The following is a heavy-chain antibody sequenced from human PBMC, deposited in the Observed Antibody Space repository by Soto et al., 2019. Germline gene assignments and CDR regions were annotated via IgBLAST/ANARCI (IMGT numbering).Heavy chain of an antibody. CDR2: INCNSADI. CDR1: GDTLSRYY. V-gene: IGHV1-2*06. Sequence: QVQLEQSGAEVKEPGASMRVSCKLSGDTLSRYYIHWVRQAPGQGLEWMGRINCNSADIKYAQSFQGRVTMTRDTSTNTAYMDLSRLRSDDTAVYYCARGGGSSFFDYWGQGILVTVSS. D-gene: IGHD2-2*01. CDR3: ARGGGSSFFDY. J-gene: IGHJ4*02.